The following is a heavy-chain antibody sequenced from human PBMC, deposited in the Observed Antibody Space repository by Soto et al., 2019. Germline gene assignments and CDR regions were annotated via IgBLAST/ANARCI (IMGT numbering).Heavy chain of an antibody. CDR2: IYSSETGST. CDR3: ARGNWFDP. V-gene: IGHV4-59*01. Sequence: SETLSLTCTVSGGSIKSFYLSRIRQPPGKGLEWIGYIYSSETGSTNYNPSLKSRVTISVDTSKNQFFLNLTSVTAADTAMYYCARGNWFDPWGQGTLVTVSS. CDR1: GGSIKSFY. J-gene: IGHJ5*02.